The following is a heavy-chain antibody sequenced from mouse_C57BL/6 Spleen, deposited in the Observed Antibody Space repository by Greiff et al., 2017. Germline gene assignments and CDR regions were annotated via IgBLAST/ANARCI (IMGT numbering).Heavy chain of an antibody. CDR2: IRNKANGYTT. J-gene: IGHJ4*01. CDR1: GFTFTDYY. CDR3: ARLGSSYDYAMDY. Sequence: EVKLMESGGGLVQPGGSLSLSCAASGFTFTDYYMSWVRQPPGKALEWLGFIRNKANGYTTEYSASVKGRFTISRDNSQSILYLQMNALRAEDSATYYGARLGSSYDYAMDYWGQGTSVTVSS. D-gene: IGHD1-1*01. V-gene: IGHV7-3*01.